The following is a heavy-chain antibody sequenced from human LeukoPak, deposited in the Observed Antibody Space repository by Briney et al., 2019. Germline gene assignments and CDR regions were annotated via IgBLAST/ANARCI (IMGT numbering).Heavy chain of an antibody. CDR3: ANGNYYGSGSIERPVDY. J-gene: IGHJ4*02. V-gene: IGHV3-30*18. CDR2: ISYDGSNK. Sequence: PGGSLRLSCAASGFTFSSYGMHWVRQAPGKGLEWVAVISYDGSNKYYADSVKGRFTISRDNSKNTLYLQMNSLRAEDTAVYYCANGNYYGSGSIERPVDYWGQGTLVTVSS. CDR1: GFTFSSYG. D-gene: IGHD3-10*01.